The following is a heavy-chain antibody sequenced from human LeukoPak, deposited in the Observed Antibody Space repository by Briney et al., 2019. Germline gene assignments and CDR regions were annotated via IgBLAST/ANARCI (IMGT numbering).Heavy chain of an antibody. CDR2: INPSGGST. CDR1: GYTFTSYY. J-gene: IGHJ6*02. V-gene: IGHV1-46*01. CDR3: ARVPSRYCSSTSCPTWYYYYGMDA. Sequence: ASVKVSCKASGYTFTSYYMHWVRQAPGQGLEWMGIINPSGGSTSYAQKFQGRVTMTRDTSTSTVYMELSSLRSEDTAVYYCARVPSRYCSSTSCPTWYYYYGMDAWGQGTTVTVSS. D-gene: IGHD2-2*01.